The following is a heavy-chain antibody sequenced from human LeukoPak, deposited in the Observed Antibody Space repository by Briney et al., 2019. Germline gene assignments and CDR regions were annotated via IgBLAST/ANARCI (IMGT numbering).Heavy chain of an antibody. V-gene: IGHV5-51*01. CDR3: ARRAYCGGDCYSDY. Sequence: GESLKISCQGSGYSFTSYWIGWVRQMPGKGLEWLGIIYPGDSDMRYSPSFQGQVTISADKSISTAYLQWSSLKASDTAMYYCARRAYCGGDCYSDYWGQGTLVTVSS. J-gene: IGHJ4*02. CDR1: GYSFTSYW. CDR2: IYPGDSDM. D-gene: IGHD2-21*02.